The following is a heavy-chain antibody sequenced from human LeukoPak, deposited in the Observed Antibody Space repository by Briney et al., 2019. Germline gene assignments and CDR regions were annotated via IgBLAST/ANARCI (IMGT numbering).Heavy chain of an antibody. D-gene: IGHD6-13*01. CDR2: INPNSGGT. CDR3: APSNSWDYYFDY. J-gene: IGHJ4*02. CDR1: GYTFTGYY. Sequence: ASVKVSCKASGYTFTGYYMHWVRQAPGQGLGWMGWINPNSGGTNYAQKFQGRVTMTRDTSISTAYMELSRLRSDDTAVYYCAPSNSWDYYFDYWGQGTLVTVSS. V-gene: IGHV1-2*02.